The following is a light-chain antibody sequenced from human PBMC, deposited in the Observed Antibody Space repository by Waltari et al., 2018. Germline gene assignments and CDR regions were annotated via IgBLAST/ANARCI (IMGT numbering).Light chain of an antibody. CDR1: RSDAGGYNY. CDR2: DVS. Sequence: QSALTQPASLSGSPGQSITISCTGTRSDAGGYNYVSWYQQHPGKAPKLMIYDVSKRPSGVSNRFSGSKSGNTASLTISGLQAEDEADYYCCSYAGSVVFGGGTKLTVL. V-gene: IGLV2-23*02. CDR3: CSYAGSVV. J-gene: IGLJ2*01.